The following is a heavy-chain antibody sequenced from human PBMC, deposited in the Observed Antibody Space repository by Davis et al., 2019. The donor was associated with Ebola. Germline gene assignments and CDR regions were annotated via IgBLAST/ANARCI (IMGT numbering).Heavy chain of an antibody. V-gene: IGHV1-69*13. CDR1: GGTFSSYA. Sequence: SVKVSCKASGGTFSSYAISWVRQAPGQGLEWMGGIIPIFGTANYAQKFQGRVTITADESTSTAYMELSSLRSEDTAVYYCATNPTQGIVVVPWDYYYYYYMDVWGKGTTVTVSS. CDR2: IIPIFGTA. J-gene: IGHJ6*03. CDR3: ATNPTQGIVVVPWDYYYYYYMDV. D-gene: IGHD2-2*01.